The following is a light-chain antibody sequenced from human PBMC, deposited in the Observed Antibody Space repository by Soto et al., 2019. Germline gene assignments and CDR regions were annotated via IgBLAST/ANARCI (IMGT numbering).Light chain of an antibody. V-gene: IGKV1-33*01. CDR3: QQYDNLPLT. CDR1: QDISNY. J-gene: IGKJ4*01. Sequence: DIQMTHSPSSLSASVGDRVTITCQASQDISNYLNWYQQKPGKAPKLLIYDASNLETGVPSRFSGSGSGRDFTFTISSLQPEDIATYYCQQYDNLPLTFGGGTKVDI. CDR2: DAS.